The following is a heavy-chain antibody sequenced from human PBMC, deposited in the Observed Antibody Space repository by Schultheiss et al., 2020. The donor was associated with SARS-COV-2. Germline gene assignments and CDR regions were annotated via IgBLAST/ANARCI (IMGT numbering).Heavy chain of an antibody. CDR1: GFTFSSSW. D-gene: IGHD5-18*01. CDR2: ISSSGSTI. J-gene: IGHJ4*02. CDR3: AKDRGYSYGTRGGYFDY. V-gene: IGHV3-48*04. Sequence: GGSLRLSCAASGFTFSSSWMHWVCQAPGKGLEWVSYISSSGSTIYYADSVKGRFTISRDNAKNSLYLQMNSLRAEDTAVYYCAKDRGYSYGTRGGYFDYWGQGTLVTVSS.